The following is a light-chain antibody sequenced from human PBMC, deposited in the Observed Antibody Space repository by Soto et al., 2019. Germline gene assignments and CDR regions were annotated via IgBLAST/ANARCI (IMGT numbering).Light chain of an antibody. CDR2: AAS. CDR3: QQAYSFPIT. J-gene: IGKJ5*01. V-gene: IGKV1-12*01. Sequence: DIQMTQSPSTLSASVGDRFTITCRASQTIHSFLAWYQQKAEKAPKLLIYAASSLQSGVPSRFSGNGSGTDFTLIISNLQPEDFATYYCQQAYSFPITFGQGTRLEIK. CDR1: QTIHSF.